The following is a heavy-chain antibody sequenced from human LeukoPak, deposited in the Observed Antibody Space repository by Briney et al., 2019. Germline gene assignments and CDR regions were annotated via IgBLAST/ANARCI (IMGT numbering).Heavy chain of an antibody. CDR1: GFTFSTYG. CDR2: ISSSSSYI. Sequence: PGGSLRLSCAASGFTFSTYGMSWVRQAPGKGLEWVSSISSSSSYIYYADSVKGRFTISRDNAKNSLYLQMNSLRAEDTAVYYCASRSEPAGGYWGQGTLVTVSS. CDR3: ASRSEPAGGY. J-gene: IGHJ4*02. V-gene: IGHV3-21*01.